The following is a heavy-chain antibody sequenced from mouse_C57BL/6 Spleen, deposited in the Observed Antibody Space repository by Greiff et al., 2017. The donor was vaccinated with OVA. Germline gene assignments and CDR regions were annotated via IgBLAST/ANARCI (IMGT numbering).Heavy chain of an antibody. V-gene: IGHV1-50*01. CDR2: IDPSDSYT. D-gene: IGHD1-1*01. Sequence: QVQLQQPGAELVKPGASVKLSCKASGYTFTSYWMQWVKQRPGQGLEWIGEIDPSDSYTNYNQKFKGKATLTVDTSSSTAYMQLSSLTSEDSAVYYCAKRGTTVVPGYWGQGTTLTVSS. CDR3: AKRGTTVVPGY. J-gene: IGHJ2*01. CDR1: GYTFTSYW.